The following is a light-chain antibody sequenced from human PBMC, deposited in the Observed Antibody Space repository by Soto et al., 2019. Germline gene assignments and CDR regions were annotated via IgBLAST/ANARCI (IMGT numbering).Light chain of an antibody. V-gene: IGLV9-49*01. Sequence: QTVVTQPPSASASLGASVTLTCTLSSGYSNYKVDWYQQRPGKGPRFVMRVGTGGIVGSKGDGIPDRFSVLGSGPNRYLTIKNIQEEDESDYHCGADHGSGNNFVRVFGGGTKVTVL. CDR3: GADHGSGNNFVRV. CDR2: VGTGGIVG. J-gene: IGLJ2*01. CDR1: SGYSNYK.